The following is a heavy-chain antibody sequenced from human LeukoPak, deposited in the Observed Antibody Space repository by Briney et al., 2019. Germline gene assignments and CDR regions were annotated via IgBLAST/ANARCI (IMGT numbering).Heavy chain of an antibody. CDR2: ISYDGSNK. D-gene: IGHD6-13*01. CDR1: GFSFSSYD. J-gene: IGHJ4*02. Sequence: GGSLRLSCAASGFSFSSYDMSWVRQAPGKGLEWVAVISYDGSNKYYADSVKGRFTISRDNSKNTLYLQMNSLRAEDTAVYYCAKGPAGAAGVDYWGQGTLVTVSS. V-gene: IGHV3-30-3*01. CDR3: AKGPAGAAGVDY.